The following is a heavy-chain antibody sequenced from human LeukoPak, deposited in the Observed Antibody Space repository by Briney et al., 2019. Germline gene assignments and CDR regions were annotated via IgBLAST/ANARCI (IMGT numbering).Heavy chain of an antibody. D-gene: IGHD3-22*01. CDR1: GFTFSSYA. CDR2: ISGSGGST. CDR3: AKPPFSDSSGFAN. V-gene: IGHV3-23*01. Sequence: GGSLRLSCAASGFTFSSYAMSWVRQAPGKGLEWVSAISGSGGSTYYADSVKGRFTISRDNSKNTLFLQMNSLRAEDTAVYYCAKPPFSDSSGFANWGHGTLVTVSS. J-gene: IGHJ4*01.